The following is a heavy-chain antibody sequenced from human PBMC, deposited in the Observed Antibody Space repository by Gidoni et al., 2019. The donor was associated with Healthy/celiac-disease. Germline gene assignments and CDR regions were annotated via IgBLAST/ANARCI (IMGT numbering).Heavy chain of an antibody. D-gene: IGHD3-22*01. J-gene: IGHJ4*02. V-gene: IGHV3-33*01. CDR2: IWYDGSNK. Sequence: QVQLVESGGGVVQHGRSLRLSCAASGFTFSSYGMHWVRQAPGKGLEWVAVIWYDGSNKYYADSVKGRFTISRDNSKNTLYLQMNSLRAEDTAVYYCARGRYDSSGYYFMDYWGQGTLVTVSS. CDR3: ARGRYDSSGYYFMDY. CDR1: GFTFSSYG.